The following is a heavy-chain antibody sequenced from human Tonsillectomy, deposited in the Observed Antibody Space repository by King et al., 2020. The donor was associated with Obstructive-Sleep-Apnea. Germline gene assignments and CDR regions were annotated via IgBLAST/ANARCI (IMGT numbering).Heavy chain of an antibody. CDR1: GGSISSGDYY. D-gene: IGHD6-19*01. Sequence: VQLQESGPGLVKPSQTLSLTCTVSGGSISSGDYYWSWIRQPPGKGLEWIGYIYYSGSTYYNPSLKSRVTISVDTSKNQLSLKLSSVTAADTAVYYCARGPVAVAGTFNTPIDYWGQGTLVTVSS. J-gene: IGHJ4*02. V-gene: IGHV4-30-4*01. CDR3: ARGPVAVAGTFNTPIDY. CDR2: IYYSGST.